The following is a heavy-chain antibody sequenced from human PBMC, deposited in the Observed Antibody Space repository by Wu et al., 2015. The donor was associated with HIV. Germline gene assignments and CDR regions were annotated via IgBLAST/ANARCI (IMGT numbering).Heavy chain of an antibody. D-gene: IGHD3-10*01. CDR1: RDTFKRFA. CDR2: ITPILGST. Sequence: QVQLVQSGAELKKPGSSVKVSCKASRDTFKRFAITWVRQAPGQGLECMGKITPILGSTVYTQKFQDRVTITADESTSTSYMELSSLTSEDTAVYYCAREVGAMLANWFDPWGQGTLVIVSS. CDR3: AREVGAMLANWFDP. J-gene: IGHJ5*02. V-gene: IGHV1-69*11.